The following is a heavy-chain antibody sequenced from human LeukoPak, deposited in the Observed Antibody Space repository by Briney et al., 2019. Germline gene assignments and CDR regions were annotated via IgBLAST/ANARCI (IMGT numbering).Heavy chain of an antibody. V-gene: IGHV1-69*05. J-gene: IGHJ3*02. CDR2: IIPIFGTA. D-gene: IGHD1-20*01. CDR1: GGTFSSYA. CDR3: ARDSNPYNWNGAWAFDI. Sequence: SVKVSCKASGGTFSSYAISWVRQAPGQGLEWMGRIIPIFGTANHAQKFQGRVTITTDESTSTAYMELSSLRSEDTAVYYCARDSNPYNWNGAWAFDIWGQGTMVTVSS.